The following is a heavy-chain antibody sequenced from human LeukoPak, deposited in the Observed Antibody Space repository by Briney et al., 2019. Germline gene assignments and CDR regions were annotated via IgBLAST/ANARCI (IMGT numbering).Heavy chain of an antibody. Sequence: ASVPVSYQHSGYTFTSYGLSWVRQAPAQGLAGMGWISDYNGNTNYAQKLKGRVTMTTDTATSTAYMELRSLRSDDTAVDYCARDGDDYGGNELDYWGQGTLVTVSS. D-gene: IGHD4-23*01. CDR2: ISDYNGNT. J-gene: IGHJ4*02. CDR3: ARDGDDYGGNELDY. V-gene: IGHV1-18*01. CDR1: GYTFTSYG.